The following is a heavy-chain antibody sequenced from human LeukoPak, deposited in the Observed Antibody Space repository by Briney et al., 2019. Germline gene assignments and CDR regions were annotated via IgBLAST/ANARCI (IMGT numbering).Heavy chain of an antibody. V-gene: IGHV3-30-3*01. D-gene: IGHD4-17*01. CDR3: ARSVLAGYGDYGVNSDFDY. Sequence: PGRSLRLSCAASGFTFSSYAMHWVRQAPGKGLERVAVISYDGSNKYYADSVKGRFTISRDNSKNTLYLQMNSLRAEDTAVYYCARSVLAGYGDYGVNSDFDYWGQGTLVAVSS. J-gene: IGHJ4*02. CDR1: GFTFSSYA. CDR2: ISYDGSNK.